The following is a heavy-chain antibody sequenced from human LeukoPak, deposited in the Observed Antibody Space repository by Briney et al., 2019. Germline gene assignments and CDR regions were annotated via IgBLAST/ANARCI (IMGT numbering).Heavy chain of an antibody. J-gene: IGHJ4*02. CDR1: GFTFSSYA. V-gene: IGHV3-23*01. D-gene: IGHD3-22*01. Sequence: GGSLRLSCAASGFTFSSYAMSWVRQAPGKGLEWVSAISGSGGSTYYADSVKGRFTISRDNSKNTLYLQMNSLRAEDTAVYYCAKGGRYYDSSGYYLRYWGQGTLVTVSS. CDR3: AKGGRYYDSSGYYLRY. CDR2: ISGSGGST.